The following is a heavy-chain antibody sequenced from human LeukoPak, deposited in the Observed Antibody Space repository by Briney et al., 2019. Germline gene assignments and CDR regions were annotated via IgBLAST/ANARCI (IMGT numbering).Heavy chain of an antibody. D-gene: IGHD2-2*01. CDR3: AGTLVPAAPDAFDI. Sequence: GSLRLPCAASGFTFDDYGMSWVRQAPGKGLEWVSGINWNGGSTGYADSVKGRFTISRDNAKNSLYLQMNSLRAEDTALYYCAGTLVPAAPDAFDIWGQGTMVTVSS. CDR1: GFTFDDYG. V-gene: IGHV3-20*04. CDR2: INWNGGST. J-gene: IGHJ3*02.